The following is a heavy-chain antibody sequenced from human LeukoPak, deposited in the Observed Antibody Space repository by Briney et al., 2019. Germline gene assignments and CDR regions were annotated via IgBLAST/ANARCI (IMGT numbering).Heavy chain of an antibody. V-gene: IGHV3-23*01. CDR2: ISGSGGST. Sequence: GGSLRLSCAASGFTFSSYGMSWVRQAPGKGLEWVSAISGSGGSTYYADSVKGRFTISRDNSKNTLYLQMNSLRAEDTAVYYCAKDPVRLRANHFYYYYMDVWGKGTTVTISS. CDR3: AKDPVRLRANHFYYYYMDV. CDR1: GFTFSSYG. J-gene: IGHJ6*03. D-gene: IGHD1-14*01.